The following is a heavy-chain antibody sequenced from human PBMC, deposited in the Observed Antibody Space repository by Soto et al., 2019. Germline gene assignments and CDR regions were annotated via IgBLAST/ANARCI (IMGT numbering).Heavy chain of an antibody. CDR1: GNTFSSYS. Sequence: GASVKVSCKASGNTFSSYSFTWVRQAPGKGFELLGGIIPLLGTTDYAQKFQGRVNITADESTTTVYMDLSGLTSEDTAMYYCATGYQPMLPFDFWGQGTLVTVSS. V-gene: IGHV1-69*13. CDR3: ATGYQPMLPFDF. CDR2: IIPLLGTT. D-gene: IGHD2-2*01. J-gene: IGHJ4*02.